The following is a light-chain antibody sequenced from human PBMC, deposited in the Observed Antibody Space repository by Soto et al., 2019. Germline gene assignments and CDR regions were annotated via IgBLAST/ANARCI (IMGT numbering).Light chain of an antibody. Sequence: QSVLPQPPSASGTPGQRVTISCSGSSSNIGTNYVYWYQQLPGTAPKLLIYRNNQRPSGVPDRFSGSKSGTSASLAISGRRSEDEADYYCAAWDDSLSGPVFGGGTKLTVL. CDR1: SSNIGTNY. CDR2: RNN. CDR3: AAWDDSLSGPV. V-gene: IGLV1-47*01. J-gene: IGLJ2*01.